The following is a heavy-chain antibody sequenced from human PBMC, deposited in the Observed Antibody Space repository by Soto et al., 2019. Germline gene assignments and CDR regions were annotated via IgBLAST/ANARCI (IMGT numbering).Heavy chain of an antibody. V-gene: IGHV3-53*02. J-gene: IGHJ6*02. CDR3: ARDQTASGSGSYRPNYYYGMDV. D-gene: IGHD3-10*01. Sequence: VQLVETGGGLIQPGGSLRLSCAASGFTVSSNYMSWVRQAPGKGLEWVSVIYSGGSTYYADSVKGRFTISRDNSKNTLYLQMNSLRAEDTAVYYCARDQTASGSGSYRPNYYYGMDVWGQGTTVTVSS. CDR2: IYSGGST. CDR1: GFTVSSNY.